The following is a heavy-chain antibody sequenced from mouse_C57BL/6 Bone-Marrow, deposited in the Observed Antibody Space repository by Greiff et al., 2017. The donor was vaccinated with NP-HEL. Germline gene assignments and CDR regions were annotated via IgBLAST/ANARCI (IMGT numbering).Heavy chain of an antibody. CDR2: IDPSDSYT. CDR3: AREEDYYGSSPAWFAY. J-gene: IGHJ3*01. V-gene: IGHV1-50*01. Sequence: QVHVKQPGAELVKPGASVKLSCKASGYTFTSYWMQWVKQRPGQGLEWIGEIDPSDSYTNYNQKFKGKATLTVDTSSSTAYMQLSSLTSEDSAVYYCAREEDYYGSSPAWFAYWGQGTLVTVSA. D-gene: IGHD1-1*01. CDR1: GYTFTSYW.